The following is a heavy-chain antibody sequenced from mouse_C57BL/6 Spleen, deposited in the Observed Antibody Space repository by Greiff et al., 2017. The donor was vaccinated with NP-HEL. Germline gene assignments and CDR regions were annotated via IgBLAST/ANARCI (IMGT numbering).Heavy chain of an antibody. J-gene: IGHJ4*01. D-gene: IGHD6-5*01. CDR1: GYTFTSYW. V-gene: IGHV1-64*01. Sequence: VQLHQPGAELVKPGASVKLSCKASGYTFTSYWMHWVKQRPGQGLEWIGMIHPNSGSTNYNEKFKSKATLTVDKSSSTAYMQLSSLTSEDSAVYYCARTRPMGAMDYWGQGTSVTVSS. CDR2: IHPNSGST. CDR3: ARTRPMGAMDY.